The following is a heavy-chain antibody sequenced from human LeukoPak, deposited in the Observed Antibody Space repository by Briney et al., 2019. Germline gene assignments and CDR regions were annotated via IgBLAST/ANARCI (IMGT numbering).Heavy chain of an antibody. CDR3: ARLYCGGGTCYSYYMDV. V-gene: IGHV3-7*01. D-gene: IGHD2-15*01. CDR2: IKHDGSDK. CDR1: GFTFSDYW. J-gene: IGHJ6*03. Sequence: GSLRLSCAASGFTFSDYWMIWVRQAPGKGLEWVADIKHDGSDKYFVDSVKGRFTISRDNAKNSLHLQLNSLRAEDTAVYYCARLYCGGGTCYSYYMDVWGKGTTVTVSS.